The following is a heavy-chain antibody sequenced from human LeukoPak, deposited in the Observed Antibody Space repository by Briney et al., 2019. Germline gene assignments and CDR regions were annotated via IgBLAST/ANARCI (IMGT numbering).Heavy chain of an antibody. Sequence: ASVKVSCKASGYTFTSYGISWVRQAPGQGLEWMGWISAYNGNTNYAQKLQGRVTMTTDTSTSTAYMELRSLRSDDTAVYYCARDLWGGSSWYSGSSYWGQRTLVTVSS. J-gene: IGHJ4*02. V-gene: IGHV1-18*01. D-gene: IGHD6-13*01. CDR1: GYTFTSYG. CDR3: ARDLWGGSSWYSGSSY. CDR2: ISAYNGNT.